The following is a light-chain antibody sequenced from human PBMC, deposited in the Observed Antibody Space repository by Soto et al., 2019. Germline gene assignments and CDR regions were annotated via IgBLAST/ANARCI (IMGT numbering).Light chain of an antibody. CDR1: QSISSW. Sequence: SQRTQSPSTLSASVGDRVTITCRASQSISSWLAWYQQKPGKAPKLLIYDASTLESGVPSRFTGRGSGTEFTLTISSLQPEDFATYYCQQYKSYSRIFGQGTKVEIK. CDR2: DAS. J-gene: IGKJ1*01. CDR3: QQYKSYSRI. V-gene: IGKV1-5*01.